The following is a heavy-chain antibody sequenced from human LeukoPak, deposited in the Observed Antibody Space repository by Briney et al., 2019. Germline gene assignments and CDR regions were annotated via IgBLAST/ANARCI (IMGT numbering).Heavy chain of an antibody. Sequence: SETLSLTCTVSGGSISSSSYYWSWIRQPAGKGLEWIGRIYTSGSTNYNPSLKSRVTMSVDTSKNQFSLKLSSVTAADTAVYYCAREEDYDILTGSPPPLFDYWGQGTLVTVSS. D-gene: IGHD3-9*01. CDR2: IYTSGST. CDR3: AREEDYDILTGSPPPLFDY. CDR1: GGSISSSSYY. V-gene: IGHV4-61*02. J-gene: IGHJ4*02.